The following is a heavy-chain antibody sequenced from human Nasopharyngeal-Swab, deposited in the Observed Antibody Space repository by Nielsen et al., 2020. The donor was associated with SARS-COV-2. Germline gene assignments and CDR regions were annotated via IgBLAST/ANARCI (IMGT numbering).Heavy chain of an antibody. CDR3: AKAAPYYLDY. J-gene: IGHJ4*01. CDR2: VTSNGGST. Sequence: GESLKISCSASGFTFISYAMHWVRQAPGKGLEYVSAVTSNGGSTYYADSVKGRFTISRDNSKNTLYLQMSSLTLEDTAVYYCAKAAPYYLDYWGRGTLVTVSS. D-gene: IGHD3-22*01. CDR1: GFTFISYA. V-gene: IGHV3-64D*06.